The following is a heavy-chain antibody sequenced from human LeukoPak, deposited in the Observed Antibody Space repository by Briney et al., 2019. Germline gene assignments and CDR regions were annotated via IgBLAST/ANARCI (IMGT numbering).Heavy chain of an antibody. J-gene: IGHJ4*02. CDR2: LYNSGST. Sequence: SETLSLTCTVSGGSISSGDYYWSWTRQPPGKGLEWIGYLYNSGSTYYNPSLKSRVTISVDTSKNQFSLKLSSVTAADTAVYYCARIGGITMVRGVPGYYFDYWGQGTLVTVSS. CDR1: GGSISSGDYY. CDR3: ARIGGITMVRGVPGYYFDY. V-gene: IGHV4-30-4*01. D-gene: IGHD3-10*01.